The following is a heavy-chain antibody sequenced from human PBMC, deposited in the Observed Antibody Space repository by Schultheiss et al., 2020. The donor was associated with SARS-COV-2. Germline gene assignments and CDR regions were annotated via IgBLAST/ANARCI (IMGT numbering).Heavy chain of an antibody. CDR3: AKDPVRVVVVPAAIAPPFG. CDR1: GFTLSSYS. V-gene: IGHV3-48*04. D-gene: IGHD2-2*01. Sequence: GGSLRLSCAASGFTLSSYSMNWVRQAPGKGLEWVSYISSSGSTIYYADSVKGRFTISRENAKNSLYLQMNSLRAEDTAVYYCAKDPVRVVVVPAAIAPPFGWGQGTLVTVSS. J-gene: IGHJ4*02. CDR2: ISSSGSTI.